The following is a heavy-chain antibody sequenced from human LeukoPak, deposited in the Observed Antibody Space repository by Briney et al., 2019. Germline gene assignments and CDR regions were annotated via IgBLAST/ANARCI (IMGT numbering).Heavy chain of an antibody. CDR1: GYTFTSYD. D-gene: IGHD3-3*01. CDR3: ARGHYDFWSGYYRRLTDPNWFDP. CDR2: MNPNSGNT. V-gene: IGHV1-8*01. Sequence: ASVKVSCKASGYTFTSYDINWVRQATGQGLEWMGWMNPNSGNTGYAQKFQGRVTMTRNTSISTAYMELSSLRSEDTAVYYCARGHYDFWSGYYRRLTDPNWFDPWGQGTLVTVSS. J-gene: IGHJ5*02.